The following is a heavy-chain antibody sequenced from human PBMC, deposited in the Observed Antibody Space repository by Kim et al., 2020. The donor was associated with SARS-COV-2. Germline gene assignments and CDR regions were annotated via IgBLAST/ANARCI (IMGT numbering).Heavy chain of an antibody. Sequence: GGSLRLSCAASGFTFSSYWMSWVRQAPGKGLEWVANIKQDGSEKYYVDSVKGRFTISRDNAKNSLYLQMNSLRAEDTAVYYCARDTAPREVVPPPHDAFDIWGQGTMVTVSS. CDR3: ARDTAPREVVPPPHDAFDI. D-gene: IGHD2-15*01. CDR1: GFTFSSYW. J-gene: IGHJ3*02. V-gene: IGHV3-7*01. CDR2: IKQDGSEK.